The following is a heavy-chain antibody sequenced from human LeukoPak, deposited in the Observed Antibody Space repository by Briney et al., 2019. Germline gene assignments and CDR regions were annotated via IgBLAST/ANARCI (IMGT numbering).Heavy chain of an antibody. CDR3: ARDRDGYDILTGHYYYYMDV. J-gene: IGHJ6*03. Sequence: GGSLRLSCAASGFIFSSYSMNWVRQAPGKGLEWVSYISSSRSYIYYADSVKGRFTISRDNAKNSLYLQMNSLRAEDTAVYYCARDRDGYDILTGHYYYYMDVWGKETTVTISS. CDR1: GFIFSSYS. D-gene: IGHD3-9*01. CDR2: ISSSRSYI. V-gene: IGHV3-21*01.